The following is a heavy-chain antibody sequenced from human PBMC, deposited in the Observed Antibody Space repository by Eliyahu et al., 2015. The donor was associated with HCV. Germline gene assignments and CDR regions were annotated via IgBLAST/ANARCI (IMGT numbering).Heavy chain of an antibody. D-gene: IGHD3-10*01. Sequence: QVQLHQRGAGDLKPSGTLSLXCAVSGGSXIGHYWSXIRXSPXAGLAWLGDIXXIGETXYSPSLKGRLTLSLDTSRKEFSLTLNSVTAADTAIYFCARHPSLLYEYYYDSWGPGTQVGVSS. V-gene: IGHV4-34*01. CDR3: ARHPSLLYEYYYDS. CDR1: GGSXIGHY. J-gene: IGHJ5*01. CDR2: IXXIGET.